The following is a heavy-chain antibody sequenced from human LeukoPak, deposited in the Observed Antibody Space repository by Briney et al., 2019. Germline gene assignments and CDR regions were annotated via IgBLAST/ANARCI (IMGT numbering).Heavy chain of an antibody. CDR1: GPTISNYY. CDR2: VHYSGNI. V-gene: IGHV4-59*03. J-gene: IGHJ3*02. D-gene: IGHD6-19*01. Sequence: PSETLSLTCTVSGPTISNYYWSWIRQPPGKGLEWIGYVHYSGNINYNPSLKSRGTISIDTSNNQFSLKLNSVTAADTAVYYCALDTSGWSDDSFDIWGPGTTVTVS. CDR3: ALDTSGWSDDSFDI.